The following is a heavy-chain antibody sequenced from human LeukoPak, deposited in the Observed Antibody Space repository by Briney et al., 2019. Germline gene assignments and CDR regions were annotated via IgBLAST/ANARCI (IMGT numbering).Heavy chain of an antibody. J-gene: IGHJ4*02. CDR2: ISSSSSYI. D-gene: IGHD6-19*01. V-gene: IGHV3-21*01. CDR1: GFTFSSYS. Sequence: GGSLRLSCAASGFTFSSYSMNWVRQAPGKGLEWVSSISSSSSYIYYADSEKGRFTISRDNAKNSLYLHMNSLRAEDTAVYYCARSIAVAGRDYFDYWGQGTLVTVSS. CDR3: ARSIAVAGRDYFDY.